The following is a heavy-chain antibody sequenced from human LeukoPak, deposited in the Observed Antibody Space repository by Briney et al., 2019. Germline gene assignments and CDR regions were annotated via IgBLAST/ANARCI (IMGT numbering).Heavy chain of an antibody. CDR2: INHSGST. Sequence: PSETLSLTCAVYGGSFSGYYWSWIRQPPGKGLEWIGEINHSGSTNYNPSLKSRVTISVDTSKNQFSLKLSSVTAADTAVYYCASRRGYSYGYVSYWGQGTLVTVSS. V-gene: IGHV4-34*01. D-gene: IGHD5-18*01. CDR3: ASRRGYSYGYVSY. CDR1: GGSFSGYY. J-gene: IGHJ4*02.